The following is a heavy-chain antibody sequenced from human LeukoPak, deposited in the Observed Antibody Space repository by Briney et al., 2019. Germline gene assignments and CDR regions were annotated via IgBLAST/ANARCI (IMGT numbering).Heavy chain of an antibody. Sequence: GGSLRLSCAASGFTFSSYWMSWVRHAPGQGLGAVANIKQDGSEKYYVDSVKGRFTISRDNAKNSLYLQMNSLRAEDTAVYYCARDVLGYIVATSPSDYWGQGTLVTVSS. D-gene: IGHD5-12*01. CDR1: GFTFSSYW. V-gene: IGHV3-7*01. J-gene: IGHJ4*02. CDR3: ARDVLGYIVATSPSDY. CDR2: IKQDGSEK.